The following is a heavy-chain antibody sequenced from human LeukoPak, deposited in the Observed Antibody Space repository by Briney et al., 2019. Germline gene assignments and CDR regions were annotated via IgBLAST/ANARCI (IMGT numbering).Heavy chain of an antibody. CDR3: ARDGANDLFKGGAYFLD. Sequence: GGSLRLSCAASGFTFSTNAMHWVRQTPGKGLEWMAVISYDGNSDTYADPVEGRFTVSRDNSRNILYLQMNGLRNDDTAMYYCARDGANDLFKGGAYFLDWGQGALVIVS. J-gene: IGHJ1*01. CDR2: ISYDGNSD. CDR1: GFTFSTNA. V-gene: IGHV3-30*04. D-gene: IGHD4/OR15-4a*01.